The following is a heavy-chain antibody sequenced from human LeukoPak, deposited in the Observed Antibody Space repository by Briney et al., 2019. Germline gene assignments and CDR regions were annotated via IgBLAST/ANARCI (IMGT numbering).Heavy chain of an antibody. J-gene: IGHJ3*02. V-gene: IGHV4-39*01. CDR3: ARLLTVTTLDAFDI. CDR1: GGSISSSSYY. D-gene: IGHD4-17*01. CDR2: IYYSGST. Sequence: SETLSLTCTVSGGSISSSSYYWGWIRQPPGKGLEWIGSIYYSGSTYYNPSLKRRVTISVDTSKNQFSLKLSSVTAADTAVYYCARLLTVTTLDAFDIWGQGTMVTVSS.